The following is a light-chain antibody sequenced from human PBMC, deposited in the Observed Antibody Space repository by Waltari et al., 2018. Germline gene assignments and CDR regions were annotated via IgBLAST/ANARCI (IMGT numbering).Light chain of an antibody. J-gene: IGLJ1*01. CDR2: DVS. CDR1: SSDVGGYNY. CDR3: SSYTSSGTSSNTRV. V-gene: IGLV2-14*03. Sequence: QSALTQPASVSGSPGQSITISCSGTSSDVGGYNYVSWYQHHTGKPPKLVIYDVSSRPSGVSHRYSGSKSGNTASLTISGLQGEDEADYYCSSYTSSGTSSNTRVFGTGTTVTVL.